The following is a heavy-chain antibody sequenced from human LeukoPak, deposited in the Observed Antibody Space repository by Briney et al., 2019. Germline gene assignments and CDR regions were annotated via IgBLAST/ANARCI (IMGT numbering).Heavy chain of an antibody. D-gene: IGHD5-18*01. Sequence: GGSLRLSCAASGLTFSGYDMHWVRQAPGKGPEWVAVMSYGGQNERYADSVKGRFTISRDNSKNTLSLQVSSLRTEDTAVYYCAKDRYSYAFEYSDSWGQGTLVTVSS. CDR2: MSYGGQNE. CDR1: GLTFSGYD. CDR3: AKDRYSYAFEYSDS. V-gene: IGHV3-30*18. J-gene: IGHJ4*02.